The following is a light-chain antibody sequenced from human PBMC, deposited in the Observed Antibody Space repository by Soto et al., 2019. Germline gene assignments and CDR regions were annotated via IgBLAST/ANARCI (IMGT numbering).Light chain of an antibody. CDR2: GAS. J-gene: IGKJ1*01. Sequence: EIVLTQSPGTLSLSPGERATLSCRASQSVSSSYFAWYQQRFGQAPRLLIYGASSRATGIPDRFSGSGSGTDFTLTIIRLEPEDFAVYYCQQYGSSSWTFGQGTKV. V-gene: IGKV3-20*01. CDR3: QQYGSSSWT. CDR1: QSVSSSY.